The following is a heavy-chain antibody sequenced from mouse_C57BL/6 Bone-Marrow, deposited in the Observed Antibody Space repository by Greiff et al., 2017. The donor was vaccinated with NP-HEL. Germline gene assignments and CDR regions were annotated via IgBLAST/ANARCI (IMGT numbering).Heavy chain of an antibody. D-gene: IGHD2-2*01. CDR1: GYTFTDYY. V-gene: IGHV1-19*01. Sequence: EVQLVESGPVLVKPGASVKMSCKASGYTFTDYYMNWVKQSHGKSLEWIGVINPYNGGTSYNQKFKGKATLTVDKSSSTAYMELNSLTSEDSAVYYCASSTMVTDWGQGTTLTVSS. CDR3: ASSTMVTD. J-gene: IGHJ2*01. CDR2: INPYNGGT.